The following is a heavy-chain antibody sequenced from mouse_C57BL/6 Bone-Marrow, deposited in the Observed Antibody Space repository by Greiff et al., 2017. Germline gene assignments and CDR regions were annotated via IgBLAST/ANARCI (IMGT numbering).Heavy chain of an antibody. J-gene: IGHJ3*01. CDR1: GYTFTSYG. V-gene: IGHV1-81*01. Sequence: QLKQSGAELARPGASVKLSCKASGYTFTSYGISWVKQRTGQGLEWIGEIYPRSGNTYYNEKFKGKATLTADKSSSTAYMELRSLTSEDSAVYFCASGSRWAYWGQGTLVTVSA. D-gene: IGHD1-1*01. CDR2: IYPRSGNT. CDR3: ASGSRWAY.